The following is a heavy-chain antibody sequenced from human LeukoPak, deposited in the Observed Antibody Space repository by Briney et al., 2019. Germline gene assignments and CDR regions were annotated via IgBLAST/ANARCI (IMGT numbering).Heavy chain of an antibody. CDR1: GYTFTSYY. CDR3: ARDGCGGSCFHYYYCYMDV. J-gene: IGHJ6*03. Sequence: GASVKVSCKASGYTFTSYYLHWVRQAPGQGLEWMGIINPSAGSTSYAQKSQGRVTLTRDMSTSTVYMEVSSLRSEDTAVYYCARDGCGGSCFHYYYCYMDVWGKGTTVTISS. CDR2: INPSAGST. D-gene: IGHD2-15*01. V-gene: IGHV1-46*01.